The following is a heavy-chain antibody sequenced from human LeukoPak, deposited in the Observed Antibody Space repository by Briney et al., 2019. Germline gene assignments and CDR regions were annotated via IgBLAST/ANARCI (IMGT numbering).Heavy chain of an antibody. D-gene: IGHD1-14*01. CDR3: AHNPARSDAHFDL. CDR2: TNPSSRNR. J-gene: IGHJ4*02. CDR1: VHTLTYYV. Sequence: ASVKVSCKATVHTLTYYVTNWPLPASGQGLEWMGWTNPSSRNRAYAPKFEGRVTMTTDTSKSTAYKEHHSLTSEDRPVYYFAHNPARSDAHFDLWGQGTLVTVSS. V-gene: IGHV1-8*01.